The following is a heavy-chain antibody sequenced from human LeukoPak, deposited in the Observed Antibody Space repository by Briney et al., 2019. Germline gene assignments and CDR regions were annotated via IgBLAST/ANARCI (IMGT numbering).Heavy chain of an antibody. Sequence: TGGSLRSSCAAPGFTLSSYEMNWFRQAPGKGLGGVSSISSMGITIYYADCVKGRFTISRDNAKNSLYLQMNSLRAEDTAVYYCASLPVAATREFDYWGQGTLVTVSS. D-gene: IGHD2-15*01. CDR1: GFTLSSYE. J-gene: IGHJ4*02. CDR2: ISSMGITI. CDR3: ASLPVAATREFDY. V-gene: IGHV3-48*03.